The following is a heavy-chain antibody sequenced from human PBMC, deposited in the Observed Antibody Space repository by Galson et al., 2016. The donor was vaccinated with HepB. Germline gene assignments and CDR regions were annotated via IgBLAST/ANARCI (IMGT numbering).Heavy chain of an antibody. Sequence: SLRLSCAASGFTFSDYATNWVRQAPGKGLEWVANIKGDGSLKFYVDSVRGRFTISRDNAKNSVYLQMNSLTVEDTGVYYCAREGIGDYFDWGQGTLVTVSS. CDR3: AREGIGDYFD. D-gene: IGHD2-21*01. J-gene: IGHJ4*02. V-gene: IGHV3-7*01. CDR1: GFTFSDYA. CDR2: IKGDGSLK.